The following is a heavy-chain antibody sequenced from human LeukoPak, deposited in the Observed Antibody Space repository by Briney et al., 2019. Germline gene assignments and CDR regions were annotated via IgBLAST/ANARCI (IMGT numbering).Heavy chain of an antibody. CDR1: GYTFTGYY. D-gene: IGHD4-17*01. Sequence: ASVTVSCMASGYTFTGYYMHWVRQAPGQGLEWMGWINPNSGGTNYAQKFQGRVTMTRDTSISTAYMELSRLRSDDTAVYYCATEGRAYGDYQSGDAFDIWGQGTMVTVSS. J-gene: IGHJ3*02. V-gene: IGHV1-2*02. CDR3: ATEGRAYGDYQSGDAFDI. CDR2: INPNSGGT.